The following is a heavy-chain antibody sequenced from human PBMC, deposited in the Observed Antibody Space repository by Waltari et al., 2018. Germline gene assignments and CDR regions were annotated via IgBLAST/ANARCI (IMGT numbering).Heavy chain of an antibody. CDR1: GGTFSSYT. CDR3: ARDPLQDYYDSSGYFFD. J-gene: IGHJ4*02. CDR2: IIPILGIA. V-gene: IGHV1-69*08. D-gene: IGHD3-22*01. Sequence: QVQLVQSGAEVKKPGSSVKVSCKASGGTFSSYTIRWVRLAPGQGLEWMGRIIPILGIANYAQKFQGRVTITADKSTSTAYMELSSLRSEDTAVYYCARDPLQDYYDSSGYFFDWGQGTLVTVSS.